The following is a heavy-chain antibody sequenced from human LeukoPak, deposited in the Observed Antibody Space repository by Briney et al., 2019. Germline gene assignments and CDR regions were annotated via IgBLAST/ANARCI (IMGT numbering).Heavy chain of an antibody. D-gene: IGHD2-21*02. CDR2: ISSSGSTI. J-gene: IGHJ4*02. CDR1: GFTFSSYE. Sequence: PGGSLRLSCAASGFTFSSYEMNWVRQAPGKGLEWVSYISSSGSTIYYADSVKGRFTISRDNAKNSLYLQMNSLRAEDTAVYYCARDPPPAAPGIVVVTAGSFWGQGTLVTVSS. CDR3: ARDPPPAAPGIVVVTAGSF. V-gene: IGHV3-48*03.